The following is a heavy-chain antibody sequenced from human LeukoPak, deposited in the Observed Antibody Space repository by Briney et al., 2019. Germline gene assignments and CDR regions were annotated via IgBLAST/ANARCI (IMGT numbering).Heavy chain of an antibody. V-gene: IGHV4-34*01. J-gene: IGHJ5*02. Sequence: PSETLSLTCAVYGGSFIGYYWSWIRQPPGKGLEWIGEINHSGSTNYNPSLKSRVTISVDTSKNQFSLKLSSVTAADTAVYYCAGSSGWGWFDPWGQGTLVTVSS. CDR1: GGSFIGYY. CDR2: INHSGST. D-gene: IGHD6-19*01. CDR3: AGSSGWGWFDP.